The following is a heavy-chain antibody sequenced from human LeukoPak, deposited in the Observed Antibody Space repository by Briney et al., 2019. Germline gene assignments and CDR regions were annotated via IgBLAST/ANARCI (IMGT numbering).Heavy chain of an antibody. CDR3: AKDPRPYYYDRGFFDY. V-gene: IGHV3-23*01. Sequence: GGSLRLSCAASGFTFSSYAMSGVRQAPGKGVEGGSAISGNGGSTYYAASVKSRLTISRDNSKNTLYLQMNSLRAADTAVYYCAKDPRPYYYDRGFFDYWGQGTLVTVSS. D-gene: IGHD3-22*01. J-gene: IGHJ4*02. CDR2: ISGNGGST. CDR1: GFTFSSYA.